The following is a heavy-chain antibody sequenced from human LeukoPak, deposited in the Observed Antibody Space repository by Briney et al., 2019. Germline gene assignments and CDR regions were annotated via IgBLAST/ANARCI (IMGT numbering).Heavy chain of an antibody. J-gene: IGHJ4*02. D-gene: IGHD2-2*01. Sequence: GASVKVSCKASGYTFTSYGISWVRQAPGQGLEWMGWISAYNGNTNYAQKLQGRVTMTTDTSTSTAYMELRSLRSDDTAVYYCARDMGDIVVVPAASDYWGQGTLVTVSS. V-gene: IGHV1-18*04. CDR3: ARDMGDIVVVPAASDY. CDR2: ISAYNGNT. CDR1: GYTFTSYG.